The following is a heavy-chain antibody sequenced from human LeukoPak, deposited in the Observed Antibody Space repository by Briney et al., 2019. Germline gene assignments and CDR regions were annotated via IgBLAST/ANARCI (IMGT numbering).Heavy chain of an antibody. J-gene: IGHJ4*02. CDR3: AKPPPHRSYYFDY. V-gene: IGHV3-30*02. Sequence: TGGSLRLSCAASGFTFSSYGMHWVRQAPGKGLEWVAFIRYDGSNKYYADSVKGRFTISRDNSKNTLYLQMNSLRAEDTAVYYCAKPPPHRSYYFDYWGQGTLVTVSS. D-gene: IGHD2-21*01. CDR1: GFTFSSYG. CDR2: IRYDGSNK.